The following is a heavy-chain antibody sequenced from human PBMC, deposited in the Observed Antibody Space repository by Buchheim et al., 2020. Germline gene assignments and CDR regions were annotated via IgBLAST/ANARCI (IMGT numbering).Heavy chain of an antibody. D-gene: IGHD6-13*01. CDR3: AKDGLEQQLVPHWFDP. CDR2: ISYDGSNK. V-gene: IGHV3-30*18. J-gene: IGHJ5*02. Sequence: QVQLVESGGGVVQPGRSLRLSCAASGFTFSSYGMHWVRQAPGKGLEWVAVISYDGSNKYYADSVKGRFTISRDNSKNTLYLQMNSLRAEDTAVYYCAKDGLEQQLVPHWFDPWGQGTL. CDR1: GFTFSSYG.